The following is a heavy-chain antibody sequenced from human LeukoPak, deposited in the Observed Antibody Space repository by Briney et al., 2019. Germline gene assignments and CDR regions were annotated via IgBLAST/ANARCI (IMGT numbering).Heavy chain of an antibody. CDR2: IIPIFGTA. V-gene: IGHV1-69*06. D-gene: IGHD2-2*01. CDR1: GGTFSSYA. J-gene: IGHJ4*02. Sequence: ASVKVSCKASGGTFSSYAISWVRQAPGQGLEWMGGIIPIFGTANYAPKFQGRVTITADKSTSTAYMELSSLRSEDTAVYYCARGAGDIVVVPAAWSPYFDYWGQGTLVTVSS. CDR3: ARGAGDIVVVPAAWSPYFDY.